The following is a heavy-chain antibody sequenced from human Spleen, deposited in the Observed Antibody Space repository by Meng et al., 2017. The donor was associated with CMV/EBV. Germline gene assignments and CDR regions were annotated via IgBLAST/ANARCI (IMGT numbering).Heavy chain of an antibody. D-gene: IGHD3-22*01. J-gene: IGHJ3*02. V-gene: IGHV3-21*01. Sequence: GESLKISCAASGFSFGDFYMSWVRQAPGKGLEWVSSISSSSSYIYYADSVKGRFTISRDNAKNSLYLQMNSLRAEDTAVYYCARDSHYDSSGYYSPSDAFDIWGQGTMVTVSS. CDR3: ARDSHYDSSGYYSPSDAFDI. CDR2: ISSSSSYI. CDR1: GFSFGDFY.